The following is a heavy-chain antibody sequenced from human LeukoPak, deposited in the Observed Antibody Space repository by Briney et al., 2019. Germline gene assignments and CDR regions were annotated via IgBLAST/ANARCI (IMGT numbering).Heavy chain of an antibody. CDR3: AKSPYIASHIDFDY. D-gene: IGHD3-16*01. CDR2: VSGSGDST. V-gene: IGHV3-23*01. Sequence: GGSLRLSCAASEFTFSSYAMSWVRQAPGKGLEWVSTVSGSGDSTWYADSVKGRFTISRDNSKSTLYLQMNSLRAEDTAVYYCAKSPYIASHIDFDYWGQGTLVTVSS. CDR1: EFTFSSYA. J-gene: IGHJ4*02.